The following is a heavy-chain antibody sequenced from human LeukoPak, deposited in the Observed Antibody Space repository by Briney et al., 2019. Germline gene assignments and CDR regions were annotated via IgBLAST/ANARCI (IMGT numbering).Heavy chain of an antibody. V-gene: IGHV3-48*03. J-gene: IGHJ1*01. CDR3: ASGDDSSLPAPI. CDR1: GFTFSSYE. Sequence: RGSLRLSCAASGFTFSSYEMNWVRQAPGKGLEWVSYISSSGSTIYYADSVKGRFTISRDNAKNSLYLQMNSLRAEDTAVYYCASGDDSSLPAPIWGQGTLVTVSS. D-gene: IGHD3-22*01. CDR2: ISSSGSTI.